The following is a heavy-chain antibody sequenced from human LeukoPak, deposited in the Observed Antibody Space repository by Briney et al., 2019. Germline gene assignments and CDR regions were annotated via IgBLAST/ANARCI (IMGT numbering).Heavy chain of an antibody. Sequence: PSETLSLTCTVSGGSISSYYWSWIRQPPGKRLEWIGYIYYSRSTNYNPSLKSRVTISVDTSKNQFSLKLSSVTAADTAVYYCARVSSSGWYGYWGQGTLVTVSS. CDR3: ARVSSSGWYGY. CDR1: GGSISSYY. J-gene: IGHJ4*02. V-gene: IGHV4-59*01. D-gene: IGHD6-19*01. CDR2: IYYSRST.